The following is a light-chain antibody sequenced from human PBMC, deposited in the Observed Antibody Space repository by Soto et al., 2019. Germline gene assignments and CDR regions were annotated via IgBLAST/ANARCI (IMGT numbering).Light chain of an antibody. Sequence: QSVLTQPASVSGSPGQSISISCTGTSSDVGGYNCVSWYQQHPGRAPKLMIYEVISRPSGVSNRFSGSKSGNTASLTISGLQDEDAADHSCSSCTSISTLVFGGGTKVTVL. J-gene: IGLJ2*01. CDR3: SSCTSISTLV. V-gene: IGLV2-14*03. CDR1: SSDVGGYNC. CDR2: EVI.